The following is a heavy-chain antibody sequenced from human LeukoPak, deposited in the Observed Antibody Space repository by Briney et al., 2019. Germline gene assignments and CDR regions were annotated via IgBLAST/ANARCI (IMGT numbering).Heavy chain of an antibody. CDR1: GGTFSSYA. CDR2: IIPIFGTA. V-gene: IGHV1-69*06. D-gene: IGHD2-15*01. CDR3: AREIVVAATQYYYYYYGMDV. Sequence: ASVKVSCKASGGTFSSYAISWVRQAPGQGLEWMGGIIPIFGTANYAQKFQGRVTITADKSTSTAYMELSSLRFEDTAVYYCAREIVVAATQYYYYYYGMDVWGKGTTVTVSS. J-gene: IGHJ6*04.